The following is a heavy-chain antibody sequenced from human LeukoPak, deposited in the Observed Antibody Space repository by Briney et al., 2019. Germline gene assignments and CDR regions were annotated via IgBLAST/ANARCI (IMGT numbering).Heavy chain of an antibody. CDR2: IYYSGST. V-gene: IGHV4-39*01. J-gene: IGHJ4*02. D-gene: IGHD2-21*02. Sequence: PSETLSLTCTVSGGSIRSSNYYWGWIRQPPGKGLEWIGTIYYSGSTYYNPSLKSRVTISLDTYKNQFSLKLSSVTAADTAVYYCARHVVTADPYYFDYWGQGTLATVSS. CDR1: GGSIRSSNYY. CDR3: ARHVVTADPYYFDY.